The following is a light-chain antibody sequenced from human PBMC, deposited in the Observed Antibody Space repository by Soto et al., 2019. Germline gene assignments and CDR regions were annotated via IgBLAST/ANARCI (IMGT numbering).Light chain of an antibody. CDR3: QQSYSSPTT. Sequence: DIQMTQSPSFLSASVGDRVTITCRASQSIGKHLNWYQQKPGKAHKFLIYGAYTLQSGVQSRFTGSGSGTDFTLTVKSLQPEDFATYYCQQSYSSPTTFGQGTRLEIK. V-gene: IGKV1-39*01. CDR1: QSIGKH. J-gene: IGKJ5*01. CDR2: GAY.